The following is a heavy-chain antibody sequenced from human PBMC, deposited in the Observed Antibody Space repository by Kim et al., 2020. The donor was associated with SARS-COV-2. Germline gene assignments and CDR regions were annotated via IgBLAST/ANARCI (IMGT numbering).Heavy chain of an antibody. CDR1: GFTFSSYA. J-gene: IGHJ4*02. CDR3: VKLGGSGYSYAYHYFDY. Sequence: GGSLRLSCSASGFTFSSYAMHWVRQAPGKGLEYVSAISSNGGTTYYADSVKGRFTISRDNSKNTLSVQVSSLRADDTAVYFCVKLGGSGYSYAYHYFDYWGQGTLVTVSS. V-gene: IGHV3-64*05. CDR2: ISSNGGTT. D-gene: IGHD5-18*01.